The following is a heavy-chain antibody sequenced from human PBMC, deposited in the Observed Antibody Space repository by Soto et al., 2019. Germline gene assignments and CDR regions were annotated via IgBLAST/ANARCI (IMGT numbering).Heavy chain of an antibody. V-gene: IGHV4-30-4*01. CDR1: GDYIHVGGYY. CDR3: GRDLTSNANCIDP. D-gene: IGHD2-2*01. Sequence: SETLSLTCSVSGDYIHVGGYYWTWIRQRPGKGLEWMGYIYNPGKTYYNPSLESRLTMSLDRSKNQFSLRLTSATAADMAVYFCGRDLTSNANCIDPWGQGTLVTVSS. CDR2: IYNPGKT. J-gene: IGHJ5*02.